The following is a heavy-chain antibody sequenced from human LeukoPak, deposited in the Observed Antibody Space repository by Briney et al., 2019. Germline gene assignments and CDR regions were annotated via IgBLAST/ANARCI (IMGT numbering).Heavy chain of an antibody. CDR3: ARSSGYGDVDY. D-gene: IGHD4-17*01. V-gene: IGHV3-30-3*01. J-gene: IGHJ4*02. CDR2: ISYDGSNK. CDR1: GFTFSSYA. Sequence: GGSLRLSCAASGFTFSSYAMHWVRQAPGKGLEWVAVISYDGSNKYYADSVKGRFTISRDNSNNTLYLQMNSLRAEDTAVYYCARSSGYGDVDYWGQGTLVTVSS.